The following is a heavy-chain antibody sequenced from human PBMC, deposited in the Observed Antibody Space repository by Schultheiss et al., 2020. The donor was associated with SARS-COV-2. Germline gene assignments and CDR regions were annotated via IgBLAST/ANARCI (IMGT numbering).Heavy chain of an antibody. CDR3: ARGPCLEFDP. J-gene: IGHJ5*02. V-gene: IGHV1-2*02. CDR2: INPNSGGT. CDR1: GYTFTGYY. Sequence: ASVKVSCKASGYTFTGYYMHWVRQAPGQGLEWMGWINPNSGGTNYAQKFQGRVTMTRNTSISTAYMELSSLRSEDTAVYYCARGPCLEFDPWGQGTLVTVSS.